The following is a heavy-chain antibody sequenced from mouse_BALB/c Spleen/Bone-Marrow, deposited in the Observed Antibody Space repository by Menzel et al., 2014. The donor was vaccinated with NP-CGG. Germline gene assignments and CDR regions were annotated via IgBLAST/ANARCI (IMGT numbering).Heavy chain of an antibody. Sequence: QVQLKESGPELVKPGASVKISCKASGYAFSSSWMNWVKQRPGQGLERIGRIYPGDGDTNYNGKFKGKATLTADKSSSPAYMQFSSLTSVDSAVYFCARDFYGSSFDCWGQGTTLTVSS. V-gene: IGHV1-82*01. D-gene: IGHD1-1*01. J-gene: IGHJ2*01. CDR2: IYPGDGDT. CDR1: GYAFSSSW. CDR3: ARDFYGSSFDC.